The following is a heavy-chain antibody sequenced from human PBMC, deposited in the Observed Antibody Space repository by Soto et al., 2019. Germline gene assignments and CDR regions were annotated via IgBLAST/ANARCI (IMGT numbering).Heavy chain of an antibody. D-gene: IGHD3-9*01. CDR2: FVPVFGSA. CDR3: VREDDTTGSYSWFDP. J-gene: IGHJ5*02. CDR1: GAAFNTIT. Sequence: QVQLVQSGAEVKKPGSSVRVSCKASGAAFNTITINWVRQAPGQGLEWMGGFVPVFGSATYAPKFQGRVAITADASTRTFYMELSRLNSEDTALYYCVREDDTTGSYSWFDPWGQGTLVTVSS. V-gene: IGHV1-69*01.